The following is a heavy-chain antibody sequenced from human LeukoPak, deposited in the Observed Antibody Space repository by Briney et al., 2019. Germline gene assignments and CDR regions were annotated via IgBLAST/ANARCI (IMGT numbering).Heavy chain of an antibody. J-gene: IGHJ4*02. CDR3: ARLSGYGSWGNFDY. CDR1: GVSISSSSYY. Sequence: SETLSLTCTVSGVSISSSSYYWGWIRQPPGKGLEWIGSIYYSGSTHYNPSFKSRVTISVDTSKNQFSLKLSSVTASDTAVYYCARLSGYGSWGNFDYWGQGTLVTVSS. CDR2: IYYSGST. V-gene: IGHV4-39*01. D-gene: IGHD6-25*01.